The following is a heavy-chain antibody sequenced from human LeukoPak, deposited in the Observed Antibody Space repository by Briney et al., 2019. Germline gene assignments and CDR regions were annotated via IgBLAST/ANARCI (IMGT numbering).Heavy chain of an antibody. CDR3: ARDVGITVADSFDP. CDR1: GYTFTNYG. J-gene: IGHJ5*02. Sequence: ASVEVSCKASGYTFTNYGISWVRQAPGQGLEWMGWISINRGNTNYAQKFQGRVSMTTDTSTSTAYMELRGLRSDDTAMYYCARDVGITVADSFDPWGQGTLVTVSS. D-gene: IGHD6-19*01. CDR2: ISINRGNT. V-gene: IGHV1-18*01.